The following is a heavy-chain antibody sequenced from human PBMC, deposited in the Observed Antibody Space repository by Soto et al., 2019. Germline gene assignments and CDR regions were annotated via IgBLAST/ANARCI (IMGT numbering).Heavy chain of an antibody. V-gene: IGHV1-18*01. Sequence: ATVKVSCPTSGYPFTNHGISWLRQAPGQGLEWMGWISTYNGNTNYGQKLQGRVTMTTDTSTNTAYMELRSLRSDDTAVYYCAREVDLGYGDDYSSGYHSDAFHIWGQATRVTVS. CDR2: ISTYNGNT. J-gene: IGHJ3*02. CDR3: AREVDLGYGDDYSSGYHSDAFHI. CDR1: GYPFTNHG. D-gene: IGHD3-22*01.